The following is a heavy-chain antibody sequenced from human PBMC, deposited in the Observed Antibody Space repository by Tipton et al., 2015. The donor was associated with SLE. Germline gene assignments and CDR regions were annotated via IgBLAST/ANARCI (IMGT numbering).Heavy chain of an antibody. V-gene: IGHV4-59*11. Sequence: TLSLTCTVSGGSITGHYWNWIRQPPGKGLEWIGYIYYSVSTNYNPSLKSRATISVDTSKNQFSLKLSSVTAADTAVYYCASSLPRIGSGWSYYYYYGMDVWGQGTTVTVSS. CDR1: GGSITGHY. D-gene: IGHD6-19*01. J-gene: IGHJ6*02. CDR2: IYYSVST. CDR3: ASSLPRIGSGWSYYYYYGMDV.